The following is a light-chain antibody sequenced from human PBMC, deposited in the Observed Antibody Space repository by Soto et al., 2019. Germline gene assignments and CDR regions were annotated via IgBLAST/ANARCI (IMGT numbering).Light chain of an antibody. J-gene: IGKJ5*01. CDR1: ETVATN. CDR2: GAS. CDR3: QQYHNWPIT. Sequence: EVLMTQSPATLSGSPGEKATLSCWASETVATNLAWYQQKPGQAPRLLISGASTRAAGISDRFRGSGSGTEFTLTISSLRSEDFAVYYCQQYHNWPITFGQGTRLEI. V-gene: IGKV3-15*01.